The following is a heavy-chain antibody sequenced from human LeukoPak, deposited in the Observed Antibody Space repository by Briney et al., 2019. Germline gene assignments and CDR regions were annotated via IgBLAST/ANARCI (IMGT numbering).Heavy chain of an antibody. CDR2: ISYDGSNK. D-gene: IGHD6-19*01. CDR1: GFTFSSYG. Sequence: GRSLRLSCAASGFTFSSYGMHWVRQAPGKGLEWVAVISYDGSNKYYADSVKGRFTISRDNSKNTLYLQMNSLRAEDTAVYYCAKGWYSTGWYVDYWGQGTLVTVSS. V-gene: IGHV3-30*18. J-gene: IGHJ4*02. CDR3: AKGWYSTGWYVDY.